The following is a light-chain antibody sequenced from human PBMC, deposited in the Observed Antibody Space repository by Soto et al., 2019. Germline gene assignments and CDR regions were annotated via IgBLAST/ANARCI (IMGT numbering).Light chain of an antibody. V-gene: IGLV2-14*01. Sequence: QSALTQPASVSGSPGQSITISCTGTSSDVGGYNSVSWYQQHPGKAPKLIIFEVGHRPSGVSNRFSGSKSGNTASLTISGLRAEDEADYYCCSYTIISTLIFGGGTKLTVL. J-gene: IGLJ2*01. CDR1: SSDVGGYNS. CDR3: CSYTIISTLI. CDR2: EVG.